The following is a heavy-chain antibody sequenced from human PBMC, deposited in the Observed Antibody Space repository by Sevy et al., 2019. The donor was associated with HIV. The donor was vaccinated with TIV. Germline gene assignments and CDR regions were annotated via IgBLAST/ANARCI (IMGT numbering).Heavy chain of an antibody. J-gene: IGHJ6*02. CDR1: GYTFTTYD. V-gene: IGHV1-8*01. D-gene: IGHD2-2*01. Sequence: ASVKVSCKASGYTFTTYDINWVRQATGQGLEWMGWMNPNSGKTGYAQKFQGRVTMTRNTSIETAYMELSSLRSEDTAVYYCARFLSTSYYYYHAMDVWGQWTTVTVSS. CDR2: MNPNSGKT. CDR3: ARFLSTSYYYYHAMDV.